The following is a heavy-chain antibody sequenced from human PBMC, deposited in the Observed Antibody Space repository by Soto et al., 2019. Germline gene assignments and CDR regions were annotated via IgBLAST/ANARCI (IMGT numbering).Heavy chain of an antibody. CDR2: IYYSGST. V-gene: IGHV4-31*03. Sequence: SETLSLTCTVSGGSISSGGYYWSWIRQHPGKGLEWIGYIYYSGSTYYNPSLKSRVTISVDTSKNQFSLKLSSVTAADTAVYYCAREGDSSSRPEQCWFDPWGQGTLVTVSS. J-gene: IGHJ5*02. CDR1: GGSISSGGYY. CDR3: AREGDSSSRPEQCWFDP. D-gene: IGHD6-6*01.